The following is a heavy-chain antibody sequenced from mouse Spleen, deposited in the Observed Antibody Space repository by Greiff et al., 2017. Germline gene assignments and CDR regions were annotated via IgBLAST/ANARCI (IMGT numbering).Heavy chain of an antibody. CDR2: INSNGGST. Sequence: EVKVVESGGGLVQPGGSLKLSCAASGFTFSSYGMSWVRQTPDKRLELVATINSNGGSTYYPDSVKGRFTISRDNAKNTLYLQMSSLKSEDTAMYYCARVDDYAMDYWGQGTSVTVSS. D-gene: IGHD2-3*01. J-gene: IGHJ4*01. CDR3: ARVDDYAMDY. V-gene: IGHV5-6-3*01. CDR1: GFTFSSYG.